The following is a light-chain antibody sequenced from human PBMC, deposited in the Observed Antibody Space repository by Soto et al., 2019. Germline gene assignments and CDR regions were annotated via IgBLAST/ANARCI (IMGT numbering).Light chain of an antibody. V-gene: IGKV3-20*01. CDR3: QQYDNSRPMYT. Sequence: EMVLTQSPGTLYLSPGEIVTLSCRASQVVSSSYLAWYQQRSGQAPRLLIFGVSSRATGIPDRFSGSGSGADFTLTISRLEPEDFAVYYCQQYDNSRPMYTFGQGTKLEIK. CDR1: QVVSSSY. CDR2: GVS. J-gene: IGKJ2*01.